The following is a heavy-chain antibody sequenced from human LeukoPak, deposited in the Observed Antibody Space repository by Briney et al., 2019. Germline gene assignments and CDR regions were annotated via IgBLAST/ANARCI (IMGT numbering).Heavy chain of an antibody. D-gene: IGHD1-26*01. CDR3: ASWDLPF. CDR2: IRASGAT. V-gene: IGHV3-23*01. Sequence: GGSLRLSCVASGFTFSIYDMGWVRQSPGKGLERVSGIRASGATYYADSVRGRFIVSRDNSNNTLFLEMNNVRVEDTAILYCASWDLPFWGQGTVVIVSS. J-gene: IGHJ3*01. CDR1: GFTFSIYD.